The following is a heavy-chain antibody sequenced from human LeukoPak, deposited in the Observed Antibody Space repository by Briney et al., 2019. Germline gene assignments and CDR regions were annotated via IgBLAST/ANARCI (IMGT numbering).Heavy chain of an antibody. D-gene: IGHD1-26*01. J-gene: IGHJ4*02. CDR3: ARDSWSSAPFDY. V-gene: IGHV3-7*03. CDR1: GFTFSSYW. CDR2: IKQDGSEK. Sequence: GGSLRLSCAASGFTFSSYWMSWVRQAPGKGLEWVADIKQDGSEKYYVDSVKSRFTISRDNAKNSLCLQMNSLRAEDTAVYYCARDSWSSAPFDYWGQGTLVTVSS.